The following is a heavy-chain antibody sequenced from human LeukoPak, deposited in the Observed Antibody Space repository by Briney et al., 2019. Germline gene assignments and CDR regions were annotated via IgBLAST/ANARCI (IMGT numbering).Heavy chain of an antibody. Sequence: GGSLRLSCAASGFTFSSYAMSWVRQAPGKGLEWVSSISNSGGSTFYEDSVKGRFTISRDNSRDNSKNMVYLQMNSLRADDTAVYYCAKRPGYGSGGYYDNDKYYFYYMDVWGKGTTVTVSS. J-gene: IGHJ6*03. CDR2: ISNSGGST. CDR1: GFTFSSYA. V-gene: IGHV3-23*01. CDR3: AKRPGYGSGGYYDNDKYYFYYMDV. D-gene: IGHD3-10*01.